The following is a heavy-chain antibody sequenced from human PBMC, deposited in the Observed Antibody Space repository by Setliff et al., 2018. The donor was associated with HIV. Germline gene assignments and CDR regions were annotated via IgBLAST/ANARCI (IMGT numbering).Heavy chain of an antibody. D-gene: IGHD2-15*01. CDR1: GGSVNGHY. CDR3: ATDPTSYCTGGNCHSGRFAS. Sequence: SETLSLTCTVSGGSVNGHYWNWIRLTPGKGLEWIGSISYSGSTNYNPSLKSRVTISVDSSRNEFSLKLSSVTAADTAVYYCATDPTSYCTGGNCHSGRFASWGQGTLVTVSS. J-gene: IGHJ4*02. V-gene: IGHV4-59*02. CDR2: ISYSGST.